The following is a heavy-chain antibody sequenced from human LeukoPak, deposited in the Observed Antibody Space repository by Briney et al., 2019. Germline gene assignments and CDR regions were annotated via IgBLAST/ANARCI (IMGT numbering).Heavy chain of an antibody. CDR2: INPNSGGT. CDR1: GYTFTGYY. D-gene: IGHD1-26*01. V-gene: IGHV1-2*02. CDR3: ARGANSQTELLRIDY. Sequence: ASVKVSCKASGYTFTGYYMHWVRQAPGQGLEWMGWINPNSGGTNYAQKFQGRVTMTRDTSISTAYMELSRLRSDDTAVYYCARGANSQTELLRIDYWGQGTLVTVSP. J-gene: IGHJ4*02.